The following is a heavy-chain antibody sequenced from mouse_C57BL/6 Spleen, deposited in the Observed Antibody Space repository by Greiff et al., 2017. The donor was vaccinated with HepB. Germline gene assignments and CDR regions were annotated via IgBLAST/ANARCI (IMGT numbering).Heavy chain of an antibody. J-gene: IGHJ1*03. CDR2: ISSGSSTI. Sequence: EVQWVESGGGLVKPGGSLKLSCAASGFTFSDYGMHWVRQAPEKGLEWVAYISSGSSTIYYADTVKGRFTISRDNAKNTLFLQMTSLRSEDTAMYYCARRYYDYPYWYFDVWGTGTTVTVSS. CDR1: GFTFSDYG. V-gene: IGHV5-17*01. D-gene: IGHD2-4*01. CDR3: ARRYYDYPYWYFDV.